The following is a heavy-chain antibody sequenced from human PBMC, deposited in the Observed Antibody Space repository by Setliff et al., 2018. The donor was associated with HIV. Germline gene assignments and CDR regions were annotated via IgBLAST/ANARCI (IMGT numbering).Heavy chain of an antibody. Sequence: SETLSLTCAVSGYSISNGYYWGWIRQSPGKGLEWIGDVYHSGTTYYNPSLKSRVAILVDMSKTQFSLRLSSVIAADTAVYYCARGGVGPATYASAFDVWGLGTQVTVSS. D-gene: IGHD3-16*01. CDR3: ARGGVGPATYASAFDV. CDR1: GYSISNGYY. CDR2: VYHSGTT. J-gene: IGHJ3*01. V-gene: IGHV4-38-2*01.